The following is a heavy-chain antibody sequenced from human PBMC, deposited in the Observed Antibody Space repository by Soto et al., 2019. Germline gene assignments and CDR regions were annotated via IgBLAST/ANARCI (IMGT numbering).Heavy chain of an antibody. D-gene: IGHD3-10*01. CDR1: GDYISGGYA. V-gene: IGHV4-30-2*01. J-gene: IGHJ4*02. Sequence: QLQLQESGSGLVKPSQTLSLTCVVSGDYISGGYAWSWIRQPPGKGLEWIGYIYHSGNTNYNPSPKSRVTISLDKAKNQFSLRLISVTAADTAVYFCASAGASGTNPFDYWGQGTLVTV. CDR3: ASAGASGTNPFDY. CDR2: IYHSGNT.